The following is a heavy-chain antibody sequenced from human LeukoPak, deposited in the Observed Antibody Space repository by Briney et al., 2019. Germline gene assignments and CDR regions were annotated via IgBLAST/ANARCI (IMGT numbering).Heavy chain of an antibody. V-gene: IGHV4-34*01. D-gene: IGHD4-23*01. J-gene: IGHJ4*02. Sequence: SETLSLTCGVYGGSFSDYYWSWIRHPPGKGLEWSGEINHSGSTNYSPSLKSRVTISVDTSKNQFSLKLSSVTAADTAVYYCARFGHGGNSGDYWGQGTLVTVSS. CDR2: INHSGST. CDR1: GGSFSDYY. CDR3: ARFGHGGNSGDY.